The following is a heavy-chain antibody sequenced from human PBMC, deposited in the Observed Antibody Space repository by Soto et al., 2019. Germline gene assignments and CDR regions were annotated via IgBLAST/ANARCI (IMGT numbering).Heavy chain of an antibody. CDR1: RGTFSSYT. CDR3: ARDRCSSTSVATGWCYFEL. D-gene: IGHD2-2*01. CDR2: IIPVLGLP. J-gene: IGHJ2*01. Sequence: QVQLVQSGTEVKKPGSSVKVSCKASRGTFSSYTITWVRQAPGQGLEWMGRIIPVLGLPNYAQKFPGRVTITTGQPTSTACTGLTSLRSEGPGVYYRARDRCSSTSVATGWCYFELWVSGTRVTVSS. V-gene: IGHV1-69*02.